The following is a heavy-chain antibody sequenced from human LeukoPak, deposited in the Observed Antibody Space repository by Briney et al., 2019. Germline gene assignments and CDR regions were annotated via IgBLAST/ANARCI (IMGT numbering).Heavy chain of an antibody. Sequence: GGSLRLSCAASGFTFSSYAMSWVRQAPGKGLEWVSAISGSGGSTYYADSVKGRFTISRDNSKNTLCLQMNSLRAEDTAVYYCAKGRSVVIVPAAKVFDYWGQGTLVTVSS. CDR2: ISGSGGST. CDR1: GFTFSSYA. J-gene: IGHJ4*02. V-gene: IGHV3-23*01. CDR3: AKGRSVVIVPAAKVFDY. D-gene: IGHD2-2*01.